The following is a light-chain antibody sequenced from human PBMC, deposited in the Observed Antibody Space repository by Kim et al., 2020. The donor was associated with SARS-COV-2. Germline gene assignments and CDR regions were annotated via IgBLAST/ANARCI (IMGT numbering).Light chain of an antibody. CDR2: SAS. Sequence: DIQMTQSPSSVSASVGDRVTITCRAVQDIGDWVAWYQQKSVKGPKLLIYSASHLQGGVPSRFRGSASGTDFTLTINSLQPEDSATYYCQQGVAFPLTFGGGTKVDIK. V-gene: IGKV1-12*01. CDR1: QDIGDW. J-gene: IGKJ4*01. CDR3: QQGVAFPLT.